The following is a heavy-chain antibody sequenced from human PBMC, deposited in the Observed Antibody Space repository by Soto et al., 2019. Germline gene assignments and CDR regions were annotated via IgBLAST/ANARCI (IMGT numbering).Heavy chain of an antibody. CDR1: GFTFDDYA. Sequence: PGGSLRLSCAASGFTFDDYAMHWVRQAPGKGLEWVSGISWNSGSIGYADSVKGRFTISRDNAKNSLYLQMNSLRAEDTALYYCAKDVGRSSNWYQARYYYYGMDVWGQGTTVTVSS. V-gene: IGHV3-9*01. CDR2: ISWNSGSI. J-gene: IGHJ6*02. D-gene: IGHD6-13*01. CDR3: AKDVGRSSNWYQARYYYYGMDV.